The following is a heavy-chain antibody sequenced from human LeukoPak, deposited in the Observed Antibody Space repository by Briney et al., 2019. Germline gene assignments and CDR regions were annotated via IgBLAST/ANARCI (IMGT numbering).Heavy chain of an antibody. V-gene: IGHV1-46*01. CDR3: ARGPHDGSGWYEF. CDR1: GYTFTNYY. CDR2: INPTGGSS. Sequence: ASVKVSCKASGYTFTNYYMHWVRQASGQGLEWMGIINPTGGSSSYAQKFQGRVTMTRDTSTSTVYMELSSLRSEDTAVYFCARGPHDGSGWYEFWGQGTLVTVSS. J-gene: IGHJ5*01. D-gene: IGHD3-22*01.